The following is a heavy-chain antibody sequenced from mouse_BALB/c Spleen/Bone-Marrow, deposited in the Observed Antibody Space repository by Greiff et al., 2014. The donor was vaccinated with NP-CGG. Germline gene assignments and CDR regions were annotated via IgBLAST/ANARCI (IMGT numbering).Heavy chain of an antibody. CDR2: ISYSGST. CDR1: GYSITSDYA. CDR3: ARYDYDGVDY. Sequence: EVQLVESGPGLVKPSQSLSPTCTVTGYSITSDYAWNWIRQFPGNKLEWMGYISYSGSTSYNPSLKSRISITRDTSKNQFFLQLNSVTNEDTATYYCARYDYDGVDYWGQGTTLTVSS. V-gene: IGHV3-2*02. J-gene: IGHJ2*01. D-gene: IGHD2-4*01.